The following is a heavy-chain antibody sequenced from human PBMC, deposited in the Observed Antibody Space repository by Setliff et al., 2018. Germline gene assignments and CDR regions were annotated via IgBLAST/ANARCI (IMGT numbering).Heavy chain of an antibody. Sequence: SETLSLTCTVSGGPVTRTTTFWGWVRQTPGKGLEWIGSTYDSGSTYYNPSLNSRVTISEDTSKNQFSLKLTSVTAADAAVYYCAKESLAINTRWFDPWGQGILVTVSS. D-gene: IGHD3-3*02. CDR3: AKESLAINTRWFDP. CDR2: TYDSGST. CDR1: GGPVTRTTTF. J-gene: IGHJ5*02. V-gene: IGHV4-39*07.